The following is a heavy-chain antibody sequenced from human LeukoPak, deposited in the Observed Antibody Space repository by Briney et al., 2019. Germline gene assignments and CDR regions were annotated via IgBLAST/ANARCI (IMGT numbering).Heavy chain of an antibody. D-gene: IGHD1-7*01. Sequence: SQTLSLTCAISGDSVSSNSAAWNSIRHSPSRGLEWLGRTYFLSKWYNDYAVSVKSRITINPETSKNQFSLQLKSVTPEDTAVYYCERSHWNYDNWFDPWGQGTLVTVSS. CDR1: GDSVSSNSAA. CDR2: TYFLSKWYN. J-gene: IGHJ5*02. CDR3: ERSHWNYDNWFDP. V-gene: IGHV6-1*01.